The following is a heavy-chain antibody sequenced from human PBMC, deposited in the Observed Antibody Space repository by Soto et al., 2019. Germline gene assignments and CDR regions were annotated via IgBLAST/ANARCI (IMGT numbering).Heavy chain of an antibody. CDR3: ARVRGLEDYYYMDV. D-gene: IGHD1-1*01. J-gene: IGHJ6*03. V-gene: IGHV1-3*01. CDR2: INAGNGNT. Sequence: ASVKVSCKASGYTFTSYAMHWVRQAPGQRLEWMGWINAGNGNTKYSQKFQGRVTITRDTSASTAYMELSSLRSEDTAVYYCARVRGLEDYYYMDVWGKGTTVTVSS. CDR1: GYTFTSYA.